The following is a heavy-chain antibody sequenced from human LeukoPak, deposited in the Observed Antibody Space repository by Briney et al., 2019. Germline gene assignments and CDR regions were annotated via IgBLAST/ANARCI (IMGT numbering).Heavy chain of an antibody. CDR3: ANLYGDHYFYYGMDV. D-gene: IGHD4-17*01. J-gene: IGHJ6*02. V-gene: IGHV3-23*01. CDR1: GFIFSSYA. CDR2: ISDSGGST. Sequence: GGSLRLSCAASGFIFSSYAMSWVRQAPGKGLEWVSGISDSGGSTYYADSVKGRFTISRDNSKNTLHLKLSSLRAEDTAVYSCANLYGDHYFYYGMDVWGQGTPVTVSS.